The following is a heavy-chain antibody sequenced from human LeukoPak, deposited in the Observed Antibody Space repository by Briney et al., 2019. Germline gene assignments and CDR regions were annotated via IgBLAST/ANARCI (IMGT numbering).Heavy chain of an antibody. D-gene: IGHD5-24*01. J-gene: IGHJ4*02. V-gene: IGHV4-31*03. CDR1: GGSISSGGYY. Sequence: SETLSLTCTVSGGSISSGGYYWSWIRQHPGKGLEWIGYIYYSGSTYYNPSLKSRVTISVDTSKNQFSLKLSSVTAADTAVYYCARSPAGWLQLPGYFDYWGQGTLVTVSS. CDR2: IYYSGST. CDR3: ARSPAGWLQLPGYFDY.